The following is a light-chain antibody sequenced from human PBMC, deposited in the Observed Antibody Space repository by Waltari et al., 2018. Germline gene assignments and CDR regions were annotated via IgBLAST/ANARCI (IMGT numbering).Light chain of an antibody. CDR2: DDS. Sequence: SYVLTQPHSVSVAPGQPARITRGGDNIEAQSGHWYQQQPGQAPVVVVFDDSDRPSGIPERFSGANSGNTATLTISRVEGGDEADYFCQVWDSSGDLLVIFGGGTKLTVL. CDR1: NIEAQS. CDR3: QVWDSSGDLLVI. V-gene: IGLV3-21*02. J-gene: IGLJ2*01.